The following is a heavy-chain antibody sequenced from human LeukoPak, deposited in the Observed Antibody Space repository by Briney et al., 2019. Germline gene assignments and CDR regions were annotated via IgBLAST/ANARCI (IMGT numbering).Heavy chain of an antibody. J-gene: IGHJ4*02. CDR2: IYYSGST. V-gene: IGHV4-30-4*01. CDR1: GGSISRGDYY. Sequence: SQTLSLTCTVSGGSISRGDYYWSWIRHPPGKGLEWIGYIYYSGSTYYNPTLKSRVTISADTSNNQFSLKLSSVTAADTAVYYCARDLPALVPVYWGQGTLVTVSS. D-gene: IGHD5-18*01. CDR3: ARDLPALVPVY.